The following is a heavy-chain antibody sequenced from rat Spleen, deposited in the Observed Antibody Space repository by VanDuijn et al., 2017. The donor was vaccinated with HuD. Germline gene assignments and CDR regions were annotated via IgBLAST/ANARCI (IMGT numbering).Heavy chain of an antibody. Sequence: QVQLKESGPGLVQPSQTLSLTCTVSGFSLTDYSVHWVRQPPGKGLEWMGRMRYDGDTYYNSALKSRLSISRDTSKSQVFLKMNSLQPEDTGTYYCARHPFMYTTDHYFYFDYWGQGVMVTVSS. CDR1: GFSLTDYS. CDR3: ARHPFMYTTDHYFYFDY. D-gene: IGHD1-6*01. J-gene: IGHJ2*01. V-gene: IGHV2S30*01. CDR2: MRYDGDT.